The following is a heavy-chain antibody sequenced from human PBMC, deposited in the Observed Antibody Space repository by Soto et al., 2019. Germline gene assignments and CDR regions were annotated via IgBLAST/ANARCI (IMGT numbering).Heavy chain of an antibody. CDR1: GFTLDDYA. Sequence: PGGSLRLPCAASGFTLDDYAMHWVRQAPGKGLEWVSGISWNSGNIGYADSVKGRFTISRDSAKNSLYLQMNSLRVEDSALYYCAKDMAHDFWRGYARFDYWGQGTLVTVSS. D-gene: IGHD3-3*01. CDR2: ISWNSGNI. CDR3: AKDMAHDFWRGYARFDY. J-gene: IGHJ4*02. V-gene: IGHV3-9*01.